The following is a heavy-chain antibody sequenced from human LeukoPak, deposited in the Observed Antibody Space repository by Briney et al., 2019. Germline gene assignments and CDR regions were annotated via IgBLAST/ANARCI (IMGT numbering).Heavy chain of an antibody. J-gene: IGHJ4*02. Sequence: GGSLELSCAASGTYWMHWVRQAPGKGLVWVSHINSDGSWTGYADSVKGRFTISKDNAKNTVSLQMNNLRAEDTAVYYCVTFYETYWGRGTLVTVSS. CDR1: GTYW. D-gene: IGHD2/OR15-2a*01. CDR3: VTFYETY. CDR2: INSDGSWT. V-gene: IGHV3-74*01.